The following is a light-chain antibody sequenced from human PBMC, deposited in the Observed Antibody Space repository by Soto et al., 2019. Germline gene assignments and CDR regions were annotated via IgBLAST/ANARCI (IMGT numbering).Light chain of an antibody. V-gene: IGKV1-5*03. CDR3: QQYNPYSPWT. CDR2: KAS. CDR1: QSITGW. J-gene: IGKJ1*01. Sequence: DIHMTHSPSTLSASLGDRVTITLRASQSITGWLAWFQQKPGKAPKLLISKASSLQSGVPSRFSGSGSGTDFTLTISSLQPDDFATYYCQQYNPYSPWTFGQGTKVDIK.